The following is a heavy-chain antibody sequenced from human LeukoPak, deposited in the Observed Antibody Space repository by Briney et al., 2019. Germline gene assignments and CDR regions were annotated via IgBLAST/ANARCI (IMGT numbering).Heavy chain of an antibody. CDR3: ARERKIAVAGRYYYYGMDV. Sequence: GGSLRLSCAASGFTFSSYDMHWVRQATGKGLEWVSAICTAGDTYYPGSVKGRFTISRENAKNSLYLQMNSLRAGDTAVYYCARERKIAVAGRYYYYGMDVWGQGTTVTVSS. J-gene: IGHJ6*02. V-gene: IGHV3-13*04. CDR1: GFTFSSYD. D-gene: IGHD6-19*01. CDR2: ICTAGDT.